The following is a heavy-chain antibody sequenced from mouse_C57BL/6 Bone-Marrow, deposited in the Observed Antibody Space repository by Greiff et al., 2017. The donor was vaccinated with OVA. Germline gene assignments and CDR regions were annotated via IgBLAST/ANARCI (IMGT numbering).Heavy chain of an antibody. V-gene: IGHV10-1*01. J-gene: IGHJ4*01. CDR2: IRSKSNNYAT. CDR1: GFSFNTYA. Sequence: GGGLVQPKGSLKLSCAASGFSFNTYAMNWVRQAPGKGLEWVARIRSKSNNYATYYADSVKDRFTISRDDSESMLYLQMNNLKTEDTAMYYCVRPAFYYGKPYAMDYWGQGTSVTVSS. D-gene: IGHD2-1*01. CDR3: VRPAFYYGKPYAMDY.